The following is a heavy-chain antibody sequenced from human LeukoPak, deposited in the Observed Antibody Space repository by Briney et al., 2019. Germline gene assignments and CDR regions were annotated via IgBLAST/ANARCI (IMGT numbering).Heavy chain of an antibody. CDR1: RGSLSSHY. D-gene: IGHD2-2*01. CDR3: ARFSSGCSESSCYLTN. CDR2: IYSSGTT. J-gene: IGHJ4*02. Sequence: PSETLSLTCSVSRGSLSSHYWSWIRQPPGKEMELIGHIYSSGTTYYNPSVGSRVTISLQTPKNQFSLRLNSVTTADTAVYYCARFSSGCSESSCYLTNWGQGTLVIVSS. V-gene: IGHV4-59*11.